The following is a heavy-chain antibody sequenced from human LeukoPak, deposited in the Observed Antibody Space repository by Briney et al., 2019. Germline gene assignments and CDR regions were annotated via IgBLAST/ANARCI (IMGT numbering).Heavy chain of an antibody. J-gene: IGHJ5*02. V-gene: IGHV4-59*12. CDR3: ARAVDVVAAATRFGWFDP. CDR2: IYYSGST. D-gene: IGHD2-15*01. Sequence: SETLSLTCTVSGGSISSYYWSWIRQPPGKGLEWIGYIYYSGSTNYNPSLKSRVTISVDTSKNQFSLKLSSVTAADTAVYYCARAVDVVAAATRFGWFDPWGQGTLVTVSS. CDR1: GGSISSYY.